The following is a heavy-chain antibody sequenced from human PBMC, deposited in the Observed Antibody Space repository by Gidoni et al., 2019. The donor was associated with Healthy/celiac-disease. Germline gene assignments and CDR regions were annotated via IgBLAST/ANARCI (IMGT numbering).Heavy chain of an antibody. V-gene: IGHV1-18*01. D-gene: IGHD2-8*02. J-gene: IGHJ4*02. CDR2: ISAYNGNT. CDR3: ARGHCTGGVCYKGYYYFDY. Sequence: QVQLVQSGAEVKKPGASVKVSGTASGYTFTSYGISWVRQAPGQGLEWMGWISAYNGNTNYAQQLQGRVTMTTDTSTSTAYMELRSLRSDDTAVYYCARGHCTGGVCYKGYYYFDYWGQGTLVTVSS. CDR1: GYTFTSYG.